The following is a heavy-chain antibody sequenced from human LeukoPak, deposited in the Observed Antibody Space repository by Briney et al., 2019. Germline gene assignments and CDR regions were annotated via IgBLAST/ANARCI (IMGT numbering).Heavy chain of an antibody. CDR1: GFTFSSYW. J-gene: IGHJ2*01. V-gene: IGHV3-74*01. CDR2: INEDGSIT. Sequence: QPGGSLRLSCAASGFTFSSYWMHWVRQVPGEGLVWVSRINEDGSITNYADSVKGRFSISRDSSKNTLFLHMNTLRAEDTAIYYCAKDRTVGASYWYFDLWGRGTLVTVSS. CDR3: AKDRTVGASYWYFDL. D-gene: IGHD1-26*01.